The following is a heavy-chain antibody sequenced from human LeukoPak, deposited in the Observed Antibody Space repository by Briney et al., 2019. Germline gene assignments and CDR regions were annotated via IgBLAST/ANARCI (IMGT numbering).Heavy chain of an antibody. CDR2: ISYDGSNK. CDR3: AKDSRVGGGRSIAALVYYYGMDA. V-gene: IGHV3-30*18. Sequence: PGGPLTLSCAASGFTFSNYGMLRVRQAPGKGLEWVAVISYDGSNKYYADSVKGRFTISRDNSKNTLHLQMNSLRAEDTAVYYCAKDSRVGGGRSIAALVYYYGMDAWGQGTTVTVSS. D-gene: IGHD6-6*01. J-gene: IGHJ6*02. CDR1: GFTFSNYG.